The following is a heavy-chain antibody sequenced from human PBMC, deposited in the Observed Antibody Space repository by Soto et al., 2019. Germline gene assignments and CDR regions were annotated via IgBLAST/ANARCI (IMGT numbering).Heavy chain of an antibody. D-gene: IGHD3-16*02. CDR2: ISAYNGNT. CDR1: GYTFTSYG. CDR3: ATWVSYRPPAPGLEAYDI. Sequence: GASVKVSCKASGYTFTSYGISWVRQAPGQGLEWMGWISAYNGNTNYAPKLQGRVTMTTDTSTSTAYMELRSLRSDDTAVYYCATWVSYRPPAPGLEAYDIWGQGTMVTVSS. V-gene: IGHV1-18*01. J-gene: IGHJ3*02.